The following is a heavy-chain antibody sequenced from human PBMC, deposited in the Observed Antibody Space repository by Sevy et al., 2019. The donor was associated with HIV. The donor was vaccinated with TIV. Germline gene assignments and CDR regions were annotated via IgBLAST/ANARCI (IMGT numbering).Heavy chain of an antibody. V-gene: IGHV3-33*01. Sequence: GGSLRLPCAASGFTFSSYGMHWVRQAPGKGLEWVAVIWYDGSNKYYADSVKGRFTISRDNSKNTLYLQMNSLRAEDTAVYYCARGPGVYQPQYYYDSSGYYGYWGQGTLVTVSS. CDR3: ARGPGVYQPQYYYDSSGYYGY. CDR2: IWYDGSNK. J-gene: IGHJ4*02. D-gene: IGHD3-22*01. CDR1: GFTFSSYG.